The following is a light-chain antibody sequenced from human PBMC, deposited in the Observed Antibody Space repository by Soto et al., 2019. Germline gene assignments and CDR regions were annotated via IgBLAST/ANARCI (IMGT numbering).Light chain of an antibody. CDR3: QQSYSTPRT. V-gene: IGKV1-39*01. CDR1: QTIISY. CDR2: AAS. J-gene: IGKJ1*01. Sequence: DIQMTQSPSSLSAVVGDRVTITCRASQTIISYLNWYQQKPGKAPRVLIYAASSLQSGVPSRFSGSGSGTDFTLTISSLQPEDFATYYCQQSYSTPRTFGQGTKLEIK.